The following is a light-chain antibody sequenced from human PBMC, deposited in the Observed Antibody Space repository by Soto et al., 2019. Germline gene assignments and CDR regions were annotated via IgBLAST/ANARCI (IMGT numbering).Light chain of an antibody. V-gene: IGKV3-20*01. CDR3: QQYGSSPPT. J-gene: IGKJ3*01. CDR1: QSVSSY. Sequence: EIVMTQSPATLSVSPGERVTLSCRASQSVSSYLAWYQHKPGQPPRLLIYGASTRATGFPDRFSGSGSGTDFTLTISRLEPEDFAVYHCQQYGSSPPTFGPGTKVDIK. CDR2: GAS.